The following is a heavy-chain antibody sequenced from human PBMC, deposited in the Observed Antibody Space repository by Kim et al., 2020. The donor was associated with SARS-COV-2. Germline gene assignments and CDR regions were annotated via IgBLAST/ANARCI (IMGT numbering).Heavy chain of an antibody. Sequence: SVKGRFTISRDNAKNSLYLQMNSLRAEDTAVYYCARELVPTTVTTGAFDIWGQGTMVTVSS. V-gene: IGHV3-48*03. D-gene: IGHD4-17*01. CDR3: ARELVPTTVTTGAFDI. J-gene: IGHJ3*02.